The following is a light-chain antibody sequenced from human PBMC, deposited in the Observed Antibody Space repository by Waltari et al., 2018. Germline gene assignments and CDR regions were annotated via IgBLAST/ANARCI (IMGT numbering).Light chain of an antibody. V-gene: IGKV3-20*01. CDR3: QQYSASPHVT. J-gene: IGKJ5*01. CDR2: ETS. Sequence: VLTQSPGTLSLSPGERVPLSCRASQSGRGNYLSWYQEQPGQSPRLRIYETSTRATGVPDRFRGSGSGTEFTLTIDRLEPEDFAVYFCQQYSASPHVTFGQGTRLEIK. CDR1: QSGRGNY.